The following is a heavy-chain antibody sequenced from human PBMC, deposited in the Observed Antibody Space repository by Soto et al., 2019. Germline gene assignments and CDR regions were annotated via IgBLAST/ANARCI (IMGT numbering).Heavy chain of an antibody. D-gene: IGHD3-3*01. V-gene: IGHV4-34*01. J-gene: IGHJ6*02. CDR3: GRSPSITIFGVVMRGYYNGIDG. CDR1: GGSFSGYY. Sequence: PSETLSLTCAVYGGSFSGYYWSWIRQPPGKGLEWIGEINHSGSTNYNPSLKSRVTISVDRSKNQFSLKLSSVTAAATAVYYCGRSPSITIFGVVMRGYYNGIDGCHRGTTVTASS. CDR2: INHSGST.